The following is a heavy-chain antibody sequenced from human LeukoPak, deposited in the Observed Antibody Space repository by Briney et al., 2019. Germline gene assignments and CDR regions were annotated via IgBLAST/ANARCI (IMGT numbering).Heavy chain of an antibody. D-gene: IGHD3-22*01. CDR3: AKDGDHYDSSGYYYSFDY. Sequence: GGSLRLSCAASGFTFSDYYMSWIRQAPGKGLEWVSYISSSGSTIYYADSVKGRFTISRDNAKNSLYLQMNSLRAEDTAVYYCAKDGDHYDSSGYYYSFDYWGQGTLVTVSS. CDR2: ISSSGSTI. V-gene: IGHV3-11*04. CDR1: GFTFSDYY. J-gene: IGHJ4*02.